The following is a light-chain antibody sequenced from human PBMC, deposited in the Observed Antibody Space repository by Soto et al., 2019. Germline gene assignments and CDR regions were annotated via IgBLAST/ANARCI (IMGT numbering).Light chain of an antibody. CDR1: QDITNY. CDR3: QQYDTLPLT. V-gene: IGKV1-33*01. CDR2: DSS. Sequence: DIQMTQSPPSLSASVGDRVTIICQASQDITNYLNWYQQKPGKAPKLLIHDSSNLETGVPSRFSGSGSGTYFSFTISSLQPEDIATYYCQQYDTLPLTFGQGTRLEIK. J-gene: IGKJ5*01.